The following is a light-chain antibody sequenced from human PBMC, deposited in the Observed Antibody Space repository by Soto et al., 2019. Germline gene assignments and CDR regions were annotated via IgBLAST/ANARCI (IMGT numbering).Light chain of an antibody. J-gene: IGKJ1*01. CDR1: QSVTTY. CDR2: DAS. CDR3: QQYNNWPWT. Sequence: IVMTQSPATLSVSPGERVTLSCRASQSVTTYLAWYQQRPGQVPSLLIYDASTRATGVPARFSGSGSGTDFTLTMSSLQSDDSAVYYCQQYNNWPWTFGQGTKVEIK. V-gene: IGKV3-15*01.